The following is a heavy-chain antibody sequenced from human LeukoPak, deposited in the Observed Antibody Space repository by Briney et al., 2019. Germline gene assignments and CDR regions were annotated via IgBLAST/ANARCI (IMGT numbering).Heavy chain of an antibody. CDR3: ARSYSGYDYLDY. CDR2: IDPSDSYT. V-gene: IGHV5-10-1*01. J-gene: IGHJ4*02. CDR1: GYSFPSYW. D-gene: IGHD5-12*01. Sequence: GESLKISCKCSGYSFPSYWITWVRQMPGEGLEWMGRIDPSDSYTNYSPSFQGHVTISADKSISTAYLQWSSLKASDTAMYYCARSYSGYDYLDYWGQGTLVTVSS.